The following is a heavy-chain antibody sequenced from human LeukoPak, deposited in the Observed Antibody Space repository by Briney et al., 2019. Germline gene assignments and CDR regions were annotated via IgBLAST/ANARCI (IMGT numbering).Heavy chain of an antibody. Sequence: GASVKVSCKASGYTFTSYYMHWVRQAPGQGLEWMGIINPSGGSTSYAQKFQGRVTMTRDMSTSTVYMELSSLRSEDTAVYYCARAQHDYGDYYYYMDVWGKGTAVTVSS. J-gene: IGHJ6*03. CDR1: GYTFTSYY. CDR2: INPSGGST. D-gene: IGHD4-17*01. CDR3: ARAQHDYGDYYYYMDV. V-gene: IGHV1-46*01.